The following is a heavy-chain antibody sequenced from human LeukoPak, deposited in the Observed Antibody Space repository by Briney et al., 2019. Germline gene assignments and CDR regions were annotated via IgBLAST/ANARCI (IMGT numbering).Heavy chain of an antibody. Sequence: PSVTLSLTCAVYGGSFSGYYWSWIREPPGKGLEWIGEINHSGSTNYNPSLKSRVTISVDTSKNQFSLKLSSVTAADTAVYYCAIGPPYAPGDLDVWGKGTTVTISS. CDR3: AIGPPYAPGDLDV. CDR2: INHSGST. D-gene: IGHD7-27*01. CDR1: GGSFSGYY. V-gene: IGHV4-34*01. J-gene: IGHJ6*04.